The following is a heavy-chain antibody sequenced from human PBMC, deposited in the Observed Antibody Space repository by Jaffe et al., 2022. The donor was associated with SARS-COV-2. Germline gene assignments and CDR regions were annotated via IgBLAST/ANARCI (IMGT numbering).Heavy chain of an antibody. CDR1: GFTFDDYA. V-gene: IGHV3-9*01. CDR3: AKGLMVVAAFDY. CDR2: ISWNSGSI. D-gene: IGHD2-15*01. J-gene: IGHJ4*02. Sequence: EVQLVESGGGLVQPGRSLRLSCAASGFTFDDYAMHWVRQAPGKGLEWVSGISWNSGSIGYADSVKGRFTISRDNAKNSLYLQMNSLRAEDTALYYCAKGLMVVAAFDYWGQGTLVTVSS.